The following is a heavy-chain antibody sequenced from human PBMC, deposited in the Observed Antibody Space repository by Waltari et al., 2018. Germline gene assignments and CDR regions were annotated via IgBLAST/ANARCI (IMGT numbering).Heavy chain of an antibody. CDR2: ISGSCGST. CDR3: AKDRGGSYYREIDY. D-gene: IGHD1-26*01. V-gene: IGHV3-23*01. J-gene: IGHJ4*02. CDR1: GFTFSSYA. Sequence: EVQLLESGGGLVQPGGSLRLSCAASGFTFSSYAMRWVRQAPGKGLELVSAISGSCGSTYYADSVKGRFTISRDNSKNTLYLQMNSLRAEDTAVYYCAKDRGGSYYREIDYWGQGTLVTVSS.